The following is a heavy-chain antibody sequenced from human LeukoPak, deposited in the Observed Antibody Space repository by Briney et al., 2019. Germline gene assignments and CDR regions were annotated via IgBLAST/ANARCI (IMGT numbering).Heavy chain of an antibody. CDR1: GFSFSTNW. Sequence: GGSLRLSCVASGFSFSTNWMSWVRQAPGKGLEWVSYISSSGSTIYYADSVKGRFTISRDNAKNSLYLQMNSLRAEDTAVYYCARESGSSSWHDPYYFDYWGQGTLVTVSS. D-gene: IGHD6-13*01. CDR3: ARESGSSSWHDPYYFDY. V-gene: IGHV3-48*04. CDR2: ISSSGSTI. J-gene: IGHJ4*02.